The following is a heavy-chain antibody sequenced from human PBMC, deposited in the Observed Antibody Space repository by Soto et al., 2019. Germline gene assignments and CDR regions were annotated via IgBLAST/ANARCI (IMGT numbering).Heavy chain of an antibody. D-gene: IGHD6-13*01. CDR1: GGSISSSSYY. V-gene: IGHV4-39*01. CDR3: ARLGAFYSSSWNYYYYGMDV. CDR2: IYYSGST. J-gene: IGHJ6*02. Sequence: SETLSLTCTVSGGSISSSSYYWGWIRQPPGKGLEWIGSIYYSGSTYYNPSLKSRVTISVDTSKNQFSLKLSSVTAADTAVYYCARLGAFYSSSWNYYYYGMDVWGQGTTVTVS.